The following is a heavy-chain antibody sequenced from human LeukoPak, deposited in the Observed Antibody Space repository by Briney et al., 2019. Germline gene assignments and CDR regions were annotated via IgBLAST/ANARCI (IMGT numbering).Heavy chain of an antibody. CDR3: ARSRPGYYDSSGYPDY. J-gene: IGHJ4*02. D-gene: IGHD3-22*01. CDR2: INPNSGGT. Sequence: ASVKVSCKASGYTFTGYYMHWVRQAPGQGLEWMGWINPNSGGTNYAQKFQGRVTMTRDTSISTAYMELSRLRFDDTAVYYCARSRPGYYDSSGYPDYWGQGTLVTVSS. CDR1: GYTFTGYY. V-gene: IGHV1-2*02.